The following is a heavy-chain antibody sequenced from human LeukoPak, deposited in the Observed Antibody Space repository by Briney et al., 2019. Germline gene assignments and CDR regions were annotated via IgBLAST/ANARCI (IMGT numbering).Heavy chain of an antibody. Sequence: ASVKVSCKASGGTFSSYAISWVRQAPGQGLEWMGGIIPIFGTANYAQKFQGRVTITADESTSTAYMELSSLRSEDTAVYYCARDYLSDVVNVLRFLEWSKTSMDVWGKGTTVTVSS. D-gene: IGHD3-3*01. CDR2: IIPIFGTA. CDR3: ARDYLSDVVNVLRFLEWSKTSMDV. J-gene: IGHJ6*03. CDR1: GGTFSSYA. V-gene: IGHV1-69*13.